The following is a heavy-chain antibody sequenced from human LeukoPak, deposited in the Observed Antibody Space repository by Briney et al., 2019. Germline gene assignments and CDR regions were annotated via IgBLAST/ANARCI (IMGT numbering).Heavy chain of an antibody. CDR2: ISYDGSNK. V-gene: IGHV3-30-3*01. Sequence: PGGSLRLSCAASGFTFSSYAMHWVRQAPGKGLEWVAAISYDGSNKYYADSVKGRFTISRDNSKNTLYLQMNSLRAEDTAVYYCTTDDFWSNYIYFQYWGQGTLVTVSS. D-gene: IGHD3-3*01. CDR1: GFTFSSYA. CDR3: TTDDFWSNYIYFQY. J-gene: IGHJ1*01.